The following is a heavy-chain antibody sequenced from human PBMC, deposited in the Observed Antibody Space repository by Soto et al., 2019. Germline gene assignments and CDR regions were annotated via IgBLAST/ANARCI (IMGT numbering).Heavy chain of an antibody. V-gene: IGHV4-59*08. Sequence: QVQLQESGPGLVKPSETLSLTCTVSGGSISSYYWSWIRQPPGKGLEWIGYIYYSGSTNYNPSLKSRVTISVDTSKNQFALKLSSVTAADTAVYYCAISWQSRYYMDVWGKGTTVTVSS. J-gene: IGHJ6*03. CDR1: GGSISSYY. D-gene: IGHD6-19*01. CDR2: IYYSGST. CDR3: AISWQSRYYMDV.